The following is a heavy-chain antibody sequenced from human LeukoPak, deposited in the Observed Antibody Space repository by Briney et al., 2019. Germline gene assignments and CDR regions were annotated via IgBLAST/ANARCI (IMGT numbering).Heavy chain of an antibody. J-gene: IGHJ4*02. CDR3: AGSKDVVGAFDY. CDR2: IYTSGST. CDR1: GAFSNTYH. D-gene: IGHD1-26*01. V-gene: IGHV4-4*07. Sequence: SETLSLTCTVSGAFSNTYHWSWIRQPAGKRLEWIGRIYTSGSTNYNPSLKSRVSMSVDTSKNQFSLKLNSVTAADTAVYYCAGSKDVVGAFDYWGQGTLVTVSS.